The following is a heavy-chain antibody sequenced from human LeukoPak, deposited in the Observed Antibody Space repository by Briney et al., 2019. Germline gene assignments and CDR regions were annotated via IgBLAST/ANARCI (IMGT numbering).Heavy chain of an antibody. CDR1: GFTFSNYW. Sequence: GGSLRLSCAASGFTFSNYWMTWVRQAPGKGLEWVANIKKDGREKHYVDSVKGRFAISRDNARNSLFLQMNSLRAEDTAVYYCVRDVSDENDSASRMHLDSWGQGTLVTVSS. CDR3: VRDVSDENDSASRMHLDS. D-gene: IGHD2-15*01. V-gene: IGHV3-7*01. J-gene: IGHJ4*02. CDR2: IKKDGREK.